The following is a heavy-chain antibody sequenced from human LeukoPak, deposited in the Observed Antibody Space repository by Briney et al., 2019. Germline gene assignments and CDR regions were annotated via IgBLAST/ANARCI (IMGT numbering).Heavy chain of an antibody. J-gene: IGHJ4*02. Sequence: GGSLRHSCAESGFTFSSSRIHSVSLAPGKGLEWVAVIWYDGTNKYYADSVKGRFTISRDNSKNTLYLQMNSLRAEDTAVYYCARDQPLVDWGQGALVTVSS. V-gene: IGHV3-33*01. CDR2: IWYDGTNK. CDR3: ARDQPLVD. CDR1: GFTFSSSR. D-gene: IGHD1-14*01.